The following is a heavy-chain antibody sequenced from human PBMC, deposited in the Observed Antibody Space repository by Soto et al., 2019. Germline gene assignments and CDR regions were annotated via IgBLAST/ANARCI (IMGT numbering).Heavy chain of an antibody. V-gene: IGHV3-7*03. CDR2: IKTDASEK. CDR3: AKDLSSLGWLALGAPFDS. J-gene: IGHJ4*02. Sequence: GGSLRLSCAASGFTLRSYWMSWVRQAPGKGLEWLATIKTDASEKKYVDSVKGRFTVSRDNAKNSLYLQMDSLRVEDTAIYYCAKDLSSLGWLALGAPFDSWGPGTLVTVSS. CDR1: GFTLRSYW. D-gene: IGHD3-22*01.